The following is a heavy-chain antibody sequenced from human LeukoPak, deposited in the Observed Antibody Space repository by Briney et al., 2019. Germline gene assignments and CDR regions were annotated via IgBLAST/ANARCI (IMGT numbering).Heavy chain of an antibody. J-gene: IGHJ4*02. Sequence: PGGSLRLSCAASGFTFSDYGMSWVRQAPGKGLEWVSSISSTGGTTYYADSVKGRFTISRDNSKNTLFLQLNSLRAEDAAVYYCTRENWHLDYWGQGNLVTVSS. CDR1: GFTFSDYG. CDR2: ISSTGGTT. V-gene: IGHV3-23*01. CDR3: TRENWHLDY.